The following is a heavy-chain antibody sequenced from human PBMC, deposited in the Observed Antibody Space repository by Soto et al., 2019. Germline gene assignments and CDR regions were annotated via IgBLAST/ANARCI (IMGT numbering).Heavy chain of an antibody. Sequence: SETLSLTCTVSGVSFSSGDYYWSWIRQPPGKGLEWIGYIYYSGSTNYNPSLKSRVTISVDTSKNQFSLKLSSVTAADTAVYYCARHGASRPTTFWFDPWGQGTLVPVSS. CDR3: ARHGASRPTTFWFDP. D-gene: IGHD4-17*01. J-gene: IGHJ5*02. CDR2: IYYSGST. CDR1: GVSFSSGDYY. V-gene: IGHV4-61*08.